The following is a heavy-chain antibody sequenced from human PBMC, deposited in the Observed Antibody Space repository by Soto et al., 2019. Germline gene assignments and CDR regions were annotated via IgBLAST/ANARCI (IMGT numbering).Heavy chain of an antibody. CDR1: GFTFSSYE. Sequence: GGSLRLSCAASGFTFSSYEMNWVRQAPEKGLEWVSYISSSGSTIYYADSVKGRFTISRDNAKNSLYLQMNSLRAEDTAVYYCARDLYSSSPFDYWGQGTLVTVSS. CDR2: ISSSGSTI. V-gene: IGHV3-48*03. CDR3: ARDLYSSSPFDY. D-gene: IGHD6-6*01. J-gene: IGHJ4*02.